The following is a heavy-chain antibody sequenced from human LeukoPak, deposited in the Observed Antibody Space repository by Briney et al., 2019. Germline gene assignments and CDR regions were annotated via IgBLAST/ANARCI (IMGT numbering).Heavy chain of an antibody. D-gene: IGHD6-13*01. V-gene: IGHV3-66*01. Sequence: PGGSLRLSCAASGFTVSSNYMSWVRQAPGKGLEWVSVIYSGGRTNHADSVKGRFAISRDNSKNTLYLQMNSLRAEDTAVYYCARYGSWPYYFDYWGQGTLVTVSS. CDR1: GFTVSSNY. CDR2: IYSGGRT. CDR3: ARYGSWPYYFDY. J-gene: IGHJ4*02.